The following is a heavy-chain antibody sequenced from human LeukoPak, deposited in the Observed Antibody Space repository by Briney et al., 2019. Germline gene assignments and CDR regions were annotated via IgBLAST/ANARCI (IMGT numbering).Heavy chain of an antibody. V-gene: IGHV3-23*01. D-gene: IGHD2-2*01. CDR1: GFTFSSYS. CDR3: AKGLMRYCSSTSCLTFDP. CDR2: ISGSGGST. Sequence: GGSLRLSCAASGFTFSSYSMSWVRQAPGKGLEWVSAISGSGGSTYYADFVKGRFTISRDNYKNPQHLQMNSRTDDEAAVYFVAKGLMRYCSSTSCLTFDPWGQGTLVTVSS. J-gene: IGHJ5*02.